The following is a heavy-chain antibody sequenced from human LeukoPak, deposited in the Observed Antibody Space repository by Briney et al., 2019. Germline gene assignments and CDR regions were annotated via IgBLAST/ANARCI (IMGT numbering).Heavy chain of an antibody. J-gene: IGHJ6*02. Sequence: GLEWMXXXXPSGGSTSYAQKFQGRVTMTRDTSTSTVYMELSSLRSEDTAVYYCASRVVDDFWSGYWSPIDYGMDVWGQGTTVTVSS. CDR3: ASRVVDDFWSGYWSPIDYGMDV. D-gene: IGHD3-3*01. CDR2: XXPSGGST. V-gene: IGHV1-46*01.